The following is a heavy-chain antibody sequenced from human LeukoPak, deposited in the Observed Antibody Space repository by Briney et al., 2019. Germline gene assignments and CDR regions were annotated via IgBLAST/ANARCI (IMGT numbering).Heavy chain of an antibody. Sequence: GESLRISCKGSGYSFTSYWIGWVRQTPGKGLEWMGVIYPGDSRTRYNPSFEGQVTISADKSINTAYLQWSSLKASDTAMYYCACREFYSPWPGPWGQGTLVTVSS. CDR1: GYSFTSYW. V-gene: IGHV5-51*01. D-gene: IGHD5-18*01. J-gene: IGHJ5*02. CDR2: IYPGDSRT. CDR3: ACREFYSPWPGP.